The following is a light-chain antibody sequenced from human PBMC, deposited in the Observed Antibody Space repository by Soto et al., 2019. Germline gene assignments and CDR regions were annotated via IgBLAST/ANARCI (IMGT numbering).Light chain of an antibody. V-gene: IGKV3D-20*02. CDR2: DSS. CDR3: QQYNNWPPRT. Sequence: EIVLTQSPATLSLSPGERATLSCRASQSLSSNFLAWYQQKPGQPPRLLIYDSSTRATGFPDRFSGSGSGTDFTLTIIRLEPEDFAVYYCQQYNNWPPRTFGQGTKV. CDR1: QSLSSNF. J-gene: IGKJ1*01.